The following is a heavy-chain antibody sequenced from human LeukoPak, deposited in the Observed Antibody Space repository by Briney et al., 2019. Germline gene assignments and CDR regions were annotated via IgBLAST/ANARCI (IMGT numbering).Heavy chain of an antibody. CDR2: IKSKRDGGTT. D-gene: IGHD3-16*01. CDR1: VFTFSKAW. CDR3: TTGGGVYDYVSLH. Sequence: GGSLRLSCVASVFTFSKAWMNWVRQAPGKGWEWGGRIKSKRDGGTTDYAASVKGKFTISRDDSKNTLYLQMNSLKSEDTAVYYCTTGGGVYDYVSLHWGEGTLVTVSS. V-gene: IGHV3-15*01. J-gene: IGHJ1*01.